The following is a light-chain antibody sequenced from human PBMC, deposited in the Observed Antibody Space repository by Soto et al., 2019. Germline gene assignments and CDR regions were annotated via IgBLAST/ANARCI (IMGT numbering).Light chain of an antibody. CDR2: GNN. Sequence: SVLTQPPSVSGAPGQRVTISCTGSSSNIGTGYDVHWYQQLPGAAPKLLMYGNNIRPTGVPDRFSGSKSDTSASLAINGLQAEDEADYYCQSYDSSLSAYVFGTGTKVTVL. CDR1: SSNIGTGYD. V-gene: IGLV1-40*01. J-gene: IGLJ1*01. CDR3: QSYDSSLSAYV.